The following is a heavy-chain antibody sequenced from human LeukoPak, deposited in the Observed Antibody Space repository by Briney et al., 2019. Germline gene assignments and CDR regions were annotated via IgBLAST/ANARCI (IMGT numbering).Heavy chain of an antibody. J-gene: IGHJ4*02. V-gene: IGHV3-30*02. CDR2: IRNDGNIK. CDR3: AKDAFELVPGAALDF. Sequence: GGSLRLSCAASGFTFSSFGMHWVRQTPGKGLEWVAFIRNDGNIKYFADSVKGRFTISRDSSNNKVYLQMNNLRAEDTALYYCAKDAFELVPGAALDFWGQGTLVTVSS. D-gene: IGHD2-2*01. CDR1: GFTFSSFG.